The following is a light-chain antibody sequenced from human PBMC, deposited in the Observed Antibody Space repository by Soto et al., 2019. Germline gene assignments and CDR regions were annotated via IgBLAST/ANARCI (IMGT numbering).Light chain of an antibody. J-gene: IGKJ3*01. Sequence: IVLTQSPDTLSSSPGERVTLSCTASQSLDSNSLAWYQQMPGQAPRLLIFGASSRAIGIPDRFSGSGSGTDFTLTINRLEPEDFAVFYCQQYGSSPFTFGPGTKVDIK. CDR2: GAS. CDR3: QQYGSSPFT. CDR1: QSLDSNS. V-gene: IGKV3-20*01.